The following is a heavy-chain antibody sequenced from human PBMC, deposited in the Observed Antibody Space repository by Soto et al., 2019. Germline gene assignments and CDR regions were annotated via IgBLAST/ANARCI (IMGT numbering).Heavy chain of an antibody. D-gene: IGHD4-4*01. CDR1: GYTFTSYY. CDR3: ARALDSNPYYYYGMDV. V-gene: IGHV1-46*01. Sequence: GASVKVSCKASGYTFTSYYMHWVRQAPGQGLEWMGIINPSGGSTSYAQKFQGRVTMTRDTSTSTVYMELSSLRSEDTAVYYCARALDSNPYYYYGMDVWGQGTTVTVSS. CDR2: INPSGGST. J-gene: IGHJ6*02.